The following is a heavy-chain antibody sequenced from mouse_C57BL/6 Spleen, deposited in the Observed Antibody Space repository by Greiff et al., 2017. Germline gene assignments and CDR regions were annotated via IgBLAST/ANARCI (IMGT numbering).Heavy chain of an antibody. Sequence: EVQLQQSGPELVKPGASVKISCKASGYTFTDYYMNWVKQSHGKSLEWIGDINPNNGGTSYNQKFKGKATLTVDKSSSTAYMELRSLTSEDSAVYYCARVDYYGSLDYWGQGTTLTVSS. CDR1: GYTFTDYY. D-gene: IGHD1-1*01. J-gene: IGHJ2*01. CDR3: ARVDYYGSLDY. CDR2: INPNNGGT. V-gene: IGHV1-26*01.